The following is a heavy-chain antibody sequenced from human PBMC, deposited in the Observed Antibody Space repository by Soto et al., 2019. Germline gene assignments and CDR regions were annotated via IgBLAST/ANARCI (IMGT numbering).Heavy chain of an antibody. CDR2: INHFEST. D-gene: IGHD5-12*01. V-gene: IGHV4-30-2*06. J-gene: IGHJ4*02. Sequence: QLQLQESGSGVVRTSETLSLTCTVFGASISYGGFSWSWIRQSPGKGLEWIGYINHFESTYFHPSFQSRLSMSIDRSRNMFSLNLSSVTAADMAVYYCVRGGGYDAFDHWGQGVPVTVSS. CDR3: VRGGGYDAFDH. CDR1: GASISYGGFS.